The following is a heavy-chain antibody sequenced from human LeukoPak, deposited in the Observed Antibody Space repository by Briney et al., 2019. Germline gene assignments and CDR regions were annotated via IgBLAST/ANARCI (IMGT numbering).Heavy chain of an antibody. CDR1: GYTFTGYY. Sequence: GASVKVSCKASGYTFTGYYMHWVRQAPGQGLEWMGLINPNSGGTNYAQKFQGRVTMTRDTSINTAYMELSRLRSDDTAVYYCARLSYDSSGYYNWFDPWGQGTLVTVSS. CDR2: INPNSGGT. V-gene: IGHV1-2*02. CDR3: ARLSYDSSGYYNWFDP. J-gene: IGHJ5*02. D-gene: IGHD3-22*01.